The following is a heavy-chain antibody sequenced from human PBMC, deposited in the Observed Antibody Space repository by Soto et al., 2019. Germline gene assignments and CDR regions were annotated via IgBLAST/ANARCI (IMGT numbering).Heavy chain of an antibody. CDR3: VSQRTSVLTQAYFDY. D-gene: IGHD2-8*01. CDR2: IDTSGNT. CDR1: GGSISTYY. V-gene: IGHV4-4*07. Sequence: SETLSLTCTVSGGSISTYYWSWIRQPAGKGLEWIGRIDTSGNTNYNPSLKSRVTMSVDTSKKQFSLKLTSVTASDTAVYFCVSQRTSVLTQAYFDYWGPGALVTVSS. J-gene: IGHJ4*02.